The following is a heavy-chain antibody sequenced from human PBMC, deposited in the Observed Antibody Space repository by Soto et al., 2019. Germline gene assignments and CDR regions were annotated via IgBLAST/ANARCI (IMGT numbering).Heavy chain of an antibody. CDR1: CYSMTSGYY. J-gene: IGHJ6*02. CDR2: IYHGGSV. V-gene: IGHV4-38-2*01. Sequence: SDTLSLTCAVSCYSMTSGYYWGWVRQPPGKGLEWLGSIYHGGSVYYNPSLKSRVAISLDTSKNHFSLDLTSVTAADTAVYYCARTFDYYGMDVWGQGTTVTVSS. CDR3: ARTFDYYGMDV. D-gene: IGHD3-3*01.